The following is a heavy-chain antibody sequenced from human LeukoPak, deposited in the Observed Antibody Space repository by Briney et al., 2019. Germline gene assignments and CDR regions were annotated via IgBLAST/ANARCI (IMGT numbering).Heavy chain of an antibody. V-gene: IGHV4-34*01. Sequence: KPSETLSLTCAVYGGSFRGYYWSWIRQPPGKGLEWSGEINHSGSTNYNPSLKSRVPISVDTSKNQFSLKLSSVTAADTAVYYCARGHSGSYGLYFDDWGQGTLVTVS. CDR1: GGSFRGYY. CDR2: INHSGST. D-gene: IGHD1-26*01. CDR3: ARGHSGSYGLYFDD. J-gene: IGHJ4*02.